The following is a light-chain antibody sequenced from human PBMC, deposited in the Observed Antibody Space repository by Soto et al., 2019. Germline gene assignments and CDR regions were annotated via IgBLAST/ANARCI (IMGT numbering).Light chain of an antibody. CDR2: VAS. CDR1: QDISSF. Sequence: IHLTQSPSSLSASVGDRVTITCRASQDISSFLAWYQKEAGKAPKLLIYVASTLQSGVPSKFSGSGSGTDYTLPISSLQPEDFATYYCQEFKSSPFPFGPGTKVDIK. CDR3: QEFKSSPFP. V-gene: IGKV1-9*01. J-gene: IGKJ3*01.